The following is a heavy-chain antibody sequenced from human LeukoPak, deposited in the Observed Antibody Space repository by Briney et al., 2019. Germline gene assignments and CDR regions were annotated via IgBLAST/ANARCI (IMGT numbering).Heavy chain of an antibody. CDR2: IYYSGST. D-gene: IGHD3-9*01. CDR1: GGSISSYY. J-gene: IGHJ3*02. CDR3: ARGLLRYFDWPHDAFDI. Sequence: NPSETLSLTCTVSGGSISSYYWSWIRQPPGKGLEWIGYIYYSGSTNYNPSLKSRVTISVDTSKNQFSLKLSSVTAADTAVYYCARGLLRYFDWPHDAFDIWGQGTMVTVSS. V-gene: IGHV4-59*01.